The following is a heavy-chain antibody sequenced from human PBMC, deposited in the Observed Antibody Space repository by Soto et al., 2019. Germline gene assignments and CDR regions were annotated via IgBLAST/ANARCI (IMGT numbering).Heavy chain of an antibody. CDR2: IIAYNGNI. V-gene: IGHV1-18*01. D-gene: IGHD6-13*01. CDR1: AYTFTNYG. CDR3: ARSGSSWDLRKFDS. Sequence: ASVKVSCQASAYTFTNYGISWVRQAPGQGLEWMGWIIAYNGNINYAQKFRGRVTMTTDTSTSSAYLEVRSLRSDDTAVYYCARSGSSWDLRKFDSWGQGTLVTVSS. J-gene: IGHJ4*02.